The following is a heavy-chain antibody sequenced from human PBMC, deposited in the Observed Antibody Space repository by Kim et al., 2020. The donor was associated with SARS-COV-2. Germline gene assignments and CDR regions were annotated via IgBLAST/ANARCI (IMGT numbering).Heavy chain of an antibody. CDR2: ISDSGGNI. J-gene: IGHJ4*02. Sequence: GGSLRLSCAASGFSFSSYVMSWVRQAPGMGLEWVSSISDSGGNINYADSVKGRFTISRNNSRNTLYLQMNSLRADDTAVYYCAKGGGRTYWYYFDFRAQG. D-gene: IGHD2-8*02. CDR3: AKGGGRTYWYYFDF. V-gene: IGHV3-23*01. CDR1: GFSFSSYV.